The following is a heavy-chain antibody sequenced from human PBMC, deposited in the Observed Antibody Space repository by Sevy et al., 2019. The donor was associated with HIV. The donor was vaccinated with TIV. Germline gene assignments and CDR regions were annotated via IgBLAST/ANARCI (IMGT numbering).Heavy chain of an antibody. CDR1: GFTFSSYW. J-gene: IGHJ4*02. CDR2: IKQDGSEK. V-gene: IGHV3-7*01. D-gene: IGHD3-3*01. CDR3: ARVRITIFGVVINYLDY. Sequence: GGSLRLSCAASGFTFSSYWMSWVRQAPGKGLEWVANIKQDGSEKYYVDSVKGRFTISRDNAKNSLYLQMNSLRAEDTAVHYCARVRITIFGVVINYLDYWGQGTLVTVSS.